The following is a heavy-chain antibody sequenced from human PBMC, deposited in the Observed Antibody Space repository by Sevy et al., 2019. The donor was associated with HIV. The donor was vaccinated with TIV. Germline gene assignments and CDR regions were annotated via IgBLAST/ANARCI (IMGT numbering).Heavy chain of an antibody. J-gene: IGHJ5*02. CDR2: IGTLGDT. Sequence: GGSLRLSWAASDFTFSAYDLHWVRQGTGDGLEWVSSIGTLGDTFCPASVEGRFLISRDNDKKSLYLQMNDLRVGDTAVYYCARGVIVDGTGGWFDLWRQGTLVTVSS. CDR3: ARGVIVDGTGGWFDL. CDR1: DFTFSAYD. V-gene: IGHV3-13*01. D-gene: IGHD1-1*01.